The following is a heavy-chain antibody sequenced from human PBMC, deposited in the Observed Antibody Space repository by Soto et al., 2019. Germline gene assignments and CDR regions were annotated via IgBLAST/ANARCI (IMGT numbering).Heavy chain of an antibody. V-gene: IGHV3-11*06. CDR3: ARSGDNYNVLDY. Sequence: GRSLRLSGAASGFKVSEYYMSWIRQAPGKGLEWLSYRSNSGTYTRYADSVKGRFSISRDNAKNSLFLQTNSLSGEDSATYYCARSGDNYNVLDYWGQGTPVTVSS. D-gene: IGHD3-10*02. J-gene: IGHJ4*02. CDR2: RSNSGTYT. CDR1: GFKVSEYY.